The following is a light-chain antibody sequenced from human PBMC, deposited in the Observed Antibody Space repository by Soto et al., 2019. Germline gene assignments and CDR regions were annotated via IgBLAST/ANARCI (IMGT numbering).Light chain of an antibody. Sequence: DIQMAPSPSTLSASVGDTSTITFLASQSVSGWLAWYQQKPGKAPKLLIYAASSLQSGVPSRFSGSGSETDFTLTISSLQPEDFATYSCQQSYSTTWTFGQGTKVDI. CDR3: QQSYSTTWT. V-gene: IGKV1-39*01. J-gene: IGKJ1*01. CDR1: QSVSGW. CDR2: AAS.